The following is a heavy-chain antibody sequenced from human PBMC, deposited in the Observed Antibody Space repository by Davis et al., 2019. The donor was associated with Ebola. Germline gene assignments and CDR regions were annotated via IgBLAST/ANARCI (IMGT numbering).Heavy chain of an antibody. D-gene: IGHD1-1*01. CDR1: GYSFTSYW. CDR3: ATASWLERGAFDI. Sequence: KVSCKGSGYSFTSYWIGWVRQMPGKGLEWMGIIYPGDSDTRYSPSFQGQVTISADKSISTAYLQWSSLKASDTAMYYCATASWLERGAFDIWGQGTMVTVSS. V-gene: IGHV5-51*01. CDR2: IYPGDSDT. J-gene: IGHJ3*02.